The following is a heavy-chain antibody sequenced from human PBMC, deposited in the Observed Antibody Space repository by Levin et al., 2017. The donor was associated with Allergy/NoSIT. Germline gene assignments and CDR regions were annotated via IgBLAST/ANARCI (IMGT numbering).Heavy chain of an antibody. J-gene: IGHJ4*02. CDR2: ITSSSSYI. CDR1: GFTFNTYT. CDR3: ARTGRYTSHWYGDFDC. Sequence: GGSLRLSCAASGFTFNTYTMTWVHQAPGKGLEWVSSITSSSSYIYYADSVKGRFTISRDNAKNSLSLQMKSLRADDTAVYYCARTGRYTSHWYGDFDCWGQGTLVTVSS. V-gene: IGHV3-21*01. D-gene: IGHD6-13*01.